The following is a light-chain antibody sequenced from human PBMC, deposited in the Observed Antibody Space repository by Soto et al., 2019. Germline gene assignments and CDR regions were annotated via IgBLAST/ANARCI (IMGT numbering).Light chain of an antibody. CDR3: SAYTSSIVV. J-gene: IGLJ2*01. Sequence: QSVLTQPASVSGSPGQSITISCTGTSSDVGGYNYVSWYQQHPGKAPKLMIYDVSNRPSGVSNRFSGSKSGNTASLTISGLQAEDEADYYCSAYTSSIVVFGGGIKLTVL. CDR1: SSDVGGYNY. CDR2: DVS. V-gene: IGLV2-14*01.